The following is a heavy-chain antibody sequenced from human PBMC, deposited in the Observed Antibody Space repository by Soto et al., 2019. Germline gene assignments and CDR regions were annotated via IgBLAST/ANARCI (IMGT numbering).Heavy chain of an antibody. J-gene: IGHJ4*02. CDR3: ARSWTVVVVAANGYYFDY. D-gene: IGHD2-15*01. CDR2: INPNSGGT. V-gene: IGHV1-2*04. CDR1: GYTFTGYY. Sequence: VASVKVSCKASGYTFTGYYMHWVRQAPGQGLEWMGWINPNSGGTNYAQKFQGWVTMTRDTSISTAYMELSRLRSDDTAVYYCARSWTVVVVAANGYYFDYWGQGTLVTVSS.